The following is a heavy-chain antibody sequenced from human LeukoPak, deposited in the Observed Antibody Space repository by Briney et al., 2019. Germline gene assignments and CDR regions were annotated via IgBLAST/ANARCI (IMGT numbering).Heavy chain of an antibody. J-gene: IGHJ5*02. CDR2: IKQDGSEK. CDR1: GFTFSSYW. V-gene: IGHV3-7*01. CDR3: ATEQKYYYDSSGHYRSDWFDP. Sequence: PGGSLRLSCAASGFTFSSYWMSWVRQAPGKGLEWVANIKQDGSEKYYVDSVKGRFTISRDNAKNSLYLQMNSLRAEDTAVYYCATEQKYYYDSSGHYRSDWFDPWGQGTLVTVSS. D-gene: IGHD3-22*01.